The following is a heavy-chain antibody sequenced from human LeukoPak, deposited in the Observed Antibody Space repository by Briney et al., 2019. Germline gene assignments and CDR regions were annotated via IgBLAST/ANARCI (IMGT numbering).Heavy chain of an antibody. Sequence: ASVKVSCKASGGTFSSYAISWVRQAPGQGLEWMGGIIPIFGTANYAQKFQGRVTITADESTSTAYMELSSLRSEDTAVYYCATYGDYRGVPWGLGTLVTVSS. J-gene: IGHJ5*02. CDR3: ATYGDYRGVP. CDR1: GGTFSSYA. D-gene: IGHD4-17*01. CDR2: IIPIFGTA. V-gene: IGHV1-69*13.